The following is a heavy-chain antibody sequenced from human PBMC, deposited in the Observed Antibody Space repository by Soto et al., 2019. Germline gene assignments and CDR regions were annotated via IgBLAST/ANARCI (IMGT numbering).Heavy chain of an antibody. V-gene: IGHV3-7*01. CDR1: GFTFSSYW. CDR3: ASVSSGWYDAFDI. D-gene: IGHD6-19*01. Sequence: GGSLRLSCAASGFTFSSYWMSWVRQAPGKGLEWVANIKQDGSEKYYVDSVKGRFTISRDNAKNSLYLQMNSLRAEDTAVYYCASVSSGWYDAFDISGQGTMVTGSS. CDR2: IKQDGSEK. J-gene: IGHJ3*02.